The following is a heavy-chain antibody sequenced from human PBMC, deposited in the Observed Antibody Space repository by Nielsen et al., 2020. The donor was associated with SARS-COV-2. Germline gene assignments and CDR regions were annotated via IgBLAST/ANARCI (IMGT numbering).Heavy chain of an antibody. CDR2: IYYSGST. D-gene: IGHD6-13*01. CDR3: ARHVAIAAVSYYFDY. J-gene: IGHJ4*02. Sequence: SETLSLTCTVSGGSISSYYWSWIRQPPGKGLEWIGYIYYSGSTYYNPSLKSRVTISVDTSKNQFSLKLSSVTAADTAVYYCARHVAIAAVSYYFDYWGQGTLVTVSS. V-gene: IGHV4-59*08. CDR1: GGSISSYY.